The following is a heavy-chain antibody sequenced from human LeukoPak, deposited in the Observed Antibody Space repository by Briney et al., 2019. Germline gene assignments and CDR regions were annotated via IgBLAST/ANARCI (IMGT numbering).Heavy chain of an antibody. CDR3: ARLQRSVTGTL. J-gene: IGHJ4*02. CDR1: GFTFSSYS. V-gene: IGHV3-21*01. CDR2: ITSSSSYI. Sequence: SGGSLRLSCTASGFTFSSYSMNWVRQAPGKGLEWVSSITSSSSYIYYGDSVKGRFTISRDNAKNLLHLQMNSLRGEDTAVYYCARLQRSVTGTLWGQGILVIVSS. D-gene: IGHD6-19*01.